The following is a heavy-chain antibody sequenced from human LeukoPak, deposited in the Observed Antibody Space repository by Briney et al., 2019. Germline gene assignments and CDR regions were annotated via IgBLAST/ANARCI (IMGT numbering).Heavy chain of an antibody. Sequence: SGTLSLTCTVSGDSINSLDLWSWVRQPPGKGLEWIGEMYLSGTTHSNPSVKSRVTISIDKSKNQFSLKLSSVTAADTAVYYCARGRTVVRFWGQGTLVTVSS. J-gene: IGHJ4*02. CDR1: GDSINSLDL. D-gene: IGHD4-23*01. CDR2: MYLSGTT. CDR3: ARGRTVVRF. V-gene: IGHV4-4*02.